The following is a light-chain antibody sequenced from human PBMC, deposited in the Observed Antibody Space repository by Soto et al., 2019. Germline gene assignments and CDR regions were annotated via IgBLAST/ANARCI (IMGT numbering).Light chain of an antibody. V-gene: IGLV2-14*03. CDR2: DVS. Sequence: QSVLTQPASVSGSPGQSITISCTGTSSDVGGYNYVSWYQQHPGKAPKLMIFDVSNRPSGVSNRFSGSKSGNTASLTISGLQAEDEADYFCGSYTSSSTLEVFGGGTKVTVL. CDR1: SSDVGGYNY. J-gene: IGLJ3*02. CDR3: GSYTSSSTLEV.